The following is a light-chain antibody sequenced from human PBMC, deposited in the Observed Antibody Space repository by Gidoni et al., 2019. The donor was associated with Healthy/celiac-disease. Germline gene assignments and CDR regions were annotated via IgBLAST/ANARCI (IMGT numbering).Light chain of an antibody. J-gene: IGLJ2*01. V-gene: IGLV3-25*02. CDR3: QSADSSGTYVV. Sequence: SYSLARPASVSVSPGQTARIPCSGDALPKQYAYWYQQKPGQAPVLVIYKDSERPSGIPERFSGSSSGTTATLTISGVQAEDEADYYCQSADSSGTYVVFGGGTKLTVL. CDR1: ALPKQY. CDR2: KDS.